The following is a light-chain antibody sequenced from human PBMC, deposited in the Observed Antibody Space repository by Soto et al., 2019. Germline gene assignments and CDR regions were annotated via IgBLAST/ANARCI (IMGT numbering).Light chain of an antibody. CDR3: QPYNSYSWT. CDR1: HSVSSW. V-gene: IGKV1-5*01. J-gene: IGKJ1*01. Sequence: DIPMTQSPSTLSASVGDRVTITCRASHSVSSWLAWYQQKPGKAPKLLIYDASSLDSGVPSRFSGSGSGTEFTLTISSLQPDDFSTYYCQPYNSYSWTFGQGTKVEIK. CDR2: DAS.